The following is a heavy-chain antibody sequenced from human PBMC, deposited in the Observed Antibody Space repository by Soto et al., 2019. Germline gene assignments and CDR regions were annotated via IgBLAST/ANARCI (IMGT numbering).Heavy chain of an antibody. CDR1: SGSFSGHF. CDR2: INLAGGT. J-gene: IGHJ4*02. Sequence: SETLSLTCAVYSGSFSGHFWSWIRQPPGKGLEWIGEINLAGGTNYNPSLKSRVTISIDKSNNQFFLKLTSVTAADKAVYYCASSYGSGSGVFDYWGQGTSVTVSS. D-gene: IGHD3-10*01. CDR3: ASSYGSGSGVFDY. V-gene: IGHV4-34*01.